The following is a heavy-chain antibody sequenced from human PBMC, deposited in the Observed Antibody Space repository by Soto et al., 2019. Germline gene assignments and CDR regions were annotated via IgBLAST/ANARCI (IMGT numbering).Heavy chain of an antibody. CDR1: GFTVSSNY. D-gene: IGHD3-22*01. Sequence: GGSLRLSCAASGFTVSSNYMSWVRQAPGKGLEWVSVIYSGGSTYYADSVKGRFTISRDNSKNTLYLQMNSLRAEDTAVYYCARSYYDSSGYYYWFHPWGQGTLVTVSS. J-gene: IGHJ5*02. V-gene: IGHV3-53*01. CDR2: IYSGGST. CDR3: ARSYYDSSGYYYWFHP.